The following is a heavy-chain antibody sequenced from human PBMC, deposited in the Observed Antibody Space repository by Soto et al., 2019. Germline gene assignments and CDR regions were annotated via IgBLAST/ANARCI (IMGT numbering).Heavy chain of an antibody. CDR1: GFTFSSHA. CDR2: ISGGAEGA. Sequence: EVQLLESGGRLVQPGGALRLSCAASGFTFSSHAMSWVRQAPGKGLEWLSSISGGAEGAYYADSVKGRFTISRDNSKNTLYLQMNSLRAEDTAVYYCARDLWWYLHWGQGTLVTVSS. V-gene: IGHV3-23*01. D-gene: IGHD2-15*01. J-gene: IGHJ4*02. CDR3: ARDLWWYLH.